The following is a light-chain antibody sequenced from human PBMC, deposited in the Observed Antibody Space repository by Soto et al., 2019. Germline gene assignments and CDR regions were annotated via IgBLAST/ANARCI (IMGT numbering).Light chain of an antibody. CDR3: MQALQSLT. CDR2: FGS. V-gene: IGKV2-28*01. J-gene: IGKJ5*01. Sequence: EIVMTQSPLTLPVTPGEPASISCRSSQSLLYNNTYNYLDWYVQKPGQSPQLLIYFGSHRAPGVPDRFSGSGSGTDFTLKINRVEAEDVGTYYCMQALQSLTFGQGTRLEIQ. CDR1: QSLLYNNTYNY.